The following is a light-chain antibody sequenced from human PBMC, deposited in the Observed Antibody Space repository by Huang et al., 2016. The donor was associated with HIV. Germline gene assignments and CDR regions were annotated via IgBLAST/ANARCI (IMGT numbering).Light chain of an antibody. CDR2: DAS. CDR3: QQYDNLPPT. CDR1: QRLNKF. V-gene: IGKV3-11*01. Sequence: EIVLTQSPDTLSLSPGQRATLSCRASQRLNKFLNWYQHKPGQAPRLLFYDASNRAAGIPARFNGSGSGTDFTLTITSLQPEDIATYYCQQYDNLPPTFGPGTKVDIK. J-gene: IGKJ3*01.